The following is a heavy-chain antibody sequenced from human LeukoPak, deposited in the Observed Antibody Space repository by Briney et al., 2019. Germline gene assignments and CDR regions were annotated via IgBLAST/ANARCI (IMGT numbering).Heavy chain of an antibody. V-gene: IGHV3-66*01. CDR3: AREAYSSSWYYFDY. J-gene: IGHJ4*02. Sequence: GGSLRLSCAASGFTVSSNYMSWVRQAPGKGLEWVSVIYSGGSTYYADSVKGRFTISRDNPKNTLYLQMNSLRAEDTVVYYCAREAYSSSWYYFDYWGQGTLVTVSS. CDR2: IYSGGST. D-gene: IGHD6-13*01. CDR1: GFTVSSNY.